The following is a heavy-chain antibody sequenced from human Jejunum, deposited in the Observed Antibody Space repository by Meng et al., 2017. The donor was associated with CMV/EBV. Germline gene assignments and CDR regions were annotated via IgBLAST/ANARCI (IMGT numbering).Heavy chain of an antibody. CDR3: XXXSXNYNVLGTWFDP. D-gene: IGHD3-10*01. CDR1: GVSISTGGYY. CDR2: IXXRGXT. Sequence: VQLQXXGPGLVXPSQTXXLXCAVSGVSISTGGYYWSWIRPXPGKGLEXVGYIXXRGXTFYNXSLQSRVXXSLXTXKNQXXLRVNXVXXXDTAVXYCXXXSXNYNVLGTWFDPWGQGSLVTVSS. J-gene: IGHJ5*02. V-gene: IGHV4-30-4*01.